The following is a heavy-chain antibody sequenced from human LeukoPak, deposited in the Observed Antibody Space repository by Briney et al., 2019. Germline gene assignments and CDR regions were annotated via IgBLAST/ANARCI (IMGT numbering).Heavy chain of an antibody. CDR3: ARAGFSVAGTFNY. CDR1: GGSFSGYY. CDR2: INHSGST. Sequence: SETLSLTCAVYGGSFSGYYRSWIRQPPGKGLEWIGEINHSGSTNYNPPLKSRVTISVDTSKNQFSLKLSSVTAADTAVYYCARAGFSVAGTFNYWGQGTLVTVSS. V-gene: IGHV4-34*01. D-gene: IGHD6-19*01. J-gene: IGHJ4*02.